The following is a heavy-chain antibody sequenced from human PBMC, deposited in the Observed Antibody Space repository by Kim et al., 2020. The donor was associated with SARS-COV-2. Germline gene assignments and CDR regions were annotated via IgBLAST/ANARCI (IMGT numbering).Heavy chain of an antibody. D-gene: IGHD6-19*01. CDR1: GDSVSSNSAA. CDR3: ARGQGYSSGWPRGYYFDY. J-gene: IGHJ4*02. V-gene: IGHV6-1*01. Sequence: SQTLSLTCAISGDSVSSNSAAWNWIRQSPSRGLEWLGRTYYRSRWYNDYSLSMKSRISINPDTSKNQFSLQLNSVTPEDTAVYYCARGQGYSSGWPRGYYFDYWGQGTLVTVSS. CDR2: TYYRSRWYN.